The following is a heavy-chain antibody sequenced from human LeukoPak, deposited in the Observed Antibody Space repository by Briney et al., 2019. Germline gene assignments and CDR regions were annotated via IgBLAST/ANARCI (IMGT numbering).Heavy chain of an antibody. J-gene: IGHJ4*02. CDR1: GFTVSSNY. CDR2: IYSGGNT. V-gene: IGHV3-53*01. Sequence: GGSLRLSCAASGFTVSSNYMSWVRQAPNKRLEWLSVIYSGGNTYYADSVKGRFTISRDNSMNTLYLQMNNLRVEDTAVYYCACLWGSTTSGTFDYWGQGTLVAVSS. CDR3: ACLWGSTTSGTFDY. D-gene: IGHD1-26*01.